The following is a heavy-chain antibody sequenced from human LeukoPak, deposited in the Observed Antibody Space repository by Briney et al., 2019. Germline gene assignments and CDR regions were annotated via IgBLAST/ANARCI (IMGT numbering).Heavy chain of an antibody. CDR3: ARPYRSGSYYLF. D-gene: IGHD3-10*01. V-gene: IGHV3-48*02. CDR2: ISSSSSTI. J-gene: IGHJ4*02. Sequence: XGSLRLSCAASGFTFSSYSMNWVRQAPGKGVEWVSYISSSSSTIYYADSVKGRFTISRDNAKNSLYLQMNSLRDEDTAVYYCARPYRSGSYYLFWGQGTLVTVSS. CDR1: GFTFSSYS.